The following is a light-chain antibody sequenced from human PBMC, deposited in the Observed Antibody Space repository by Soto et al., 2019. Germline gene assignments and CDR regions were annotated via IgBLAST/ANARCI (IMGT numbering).Light chain of an antibody. CDR2: EAS. CDR1: SSDVGGYNL. CDR3: CSFAGSDTLV. V-gene: IGLV2-23*01. J-gene: IGLJ3*02. Sequence: QAVLTQPASVSGSPGQSITISCTGTSSDVGGYNLVSWYQQYPGKAPKLVIYEASQRPSGVSDRFSGSRSGNTASLTISGLQAEDEDDYYCCSFAGSDTLVLGGGTKVTVL.